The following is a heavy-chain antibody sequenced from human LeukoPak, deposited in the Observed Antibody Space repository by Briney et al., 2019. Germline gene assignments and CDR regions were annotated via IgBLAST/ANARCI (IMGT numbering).Heavy chain of an antibody. J-gene: IGHJ3*02. CDR1: GFTFSSYG. CDR3: ARLGIAVAGTEEGAFDI. Sequence: PGGSLRLSCAASGFTFSSYGMHWVRQAPGKGLEWVAVIWYDGSNKYYADSVRGRFTISRDNSKNTLYLQMNSLRAEDTAVYYCARLGIAVAGTEEGAFDIWGQGTMVTVSS. CDR2: IWYDGSNK. V-gene: IGHV3-33*01. D-gene: IGHD6-19*01.